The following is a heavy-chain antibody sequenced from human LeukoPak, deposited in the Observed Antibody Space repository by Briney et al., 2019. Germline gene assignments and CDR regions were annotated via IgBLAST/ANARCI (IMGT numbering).Heavy chain of an antibody. D-gene: IGHD1-7*01. Sequence: SVKVSCKASGYTFTSYGISWVRQAPGQGLEWMGGIIPIFGTANYAQKFQGRVTITADESTSTAYMELSSLRSEDTAVYYCARCMSLGISGTTYYFYYMDVWGKGTTVTVSS. CDR1: GYTFTSYG. J-gene: IGHJ6*03. V-gene: IGHV1-69*13. CDR3: ARCMSLGISGTTYYFYYMDV. CDR2: IIPIFGTA.